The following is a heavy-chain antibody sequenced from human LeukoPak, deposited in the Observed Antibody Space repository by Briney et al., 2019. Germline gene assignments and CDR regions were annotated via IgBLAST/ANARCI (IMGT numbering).Heavy chain of an antibody. CDR3: ARDEATGWFDP. D-gene: IGHD5-24*01. CDR1: GYTFTNYY. V-gene: IGHV1-46*01. Sequence: SVKVSCKASGYTFTNYYMHWVRQAPGQGLEWMGILNPSSGSTAYAQKFQGRVTMTRDTSTSTVYMELSSLRSEDTAVYYCARDEATGWFDPWGQGTLVIVFS. J-gene: IGHJ5*02. CDR2: LNPSSGST.